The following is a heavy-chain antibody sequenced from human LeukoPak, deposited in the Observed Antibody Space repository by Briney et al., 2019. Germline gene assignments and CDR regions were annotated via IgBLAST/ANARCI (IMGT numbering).Heavy chain of an antibody. Sequence: RSLRLSCAASGFTFSGSALHWVRQASGKGLEWVGRIRSTANGYATAYAASVKGRFTISRDDSKNTAYLQMDSLKTEDTAVYYCTGNYYGSGSYADFDYWGQGTLVTVSS. CDR3: TGNYYGSGSYADFDY. J-gene: IGHJ4*02. CDR2: IRSTANGYAT. CDR1: GFTFSGSA. V-gene: IGHV3-73*01. D-gene: IGHD3-10*01.